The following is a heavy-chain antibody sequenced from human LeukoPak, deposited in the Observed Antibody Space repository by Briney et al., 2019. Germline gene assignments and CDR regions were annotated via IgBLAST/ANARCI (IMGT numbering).Heavy chain of an antibody. J-gene: IGHJ6*02. V-gene: IGHV3-11*01. CDR3: ATNWSFFGHYYYGMDV. D-gene: IGHD1-20*01. Sequence: GGSLRLSCAASGFTFSDYYMSWIRQAPGKGLEWVSYISSSGSTIYYADSVKGRFTISRDNAKNSLYLQMNSLRAEDTAVYYCATNWSFFGHYYYGMDVWGQGTTVTVSS. CDR2: ISSSGSTI. CDR1: GFTFSDYY.